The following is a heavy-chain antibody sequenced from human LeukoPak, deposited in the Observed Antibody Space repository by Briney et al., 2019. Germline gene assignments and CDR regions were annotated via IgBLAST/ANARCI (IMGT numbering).Heavy chain of an antibody. D-gene: IGHD3-22*01. CDR1: GFTVSSNY. CDR2: IYSGGST. CDR3: ARHYYDSSGYQGIDY. Sequence: GGSLRLSCAASGFTVSSNYMSWVRQAPGKGLDWVSVIYSGGSTCYADSVKGRFTISRDNSKNTLYLQMNSLRAEDTAVYYCARHYYDSSGYQGIDYWGQGTLVTVSS. V-gene: IGHV3-53*01. J-gene: IGHJ4*02.